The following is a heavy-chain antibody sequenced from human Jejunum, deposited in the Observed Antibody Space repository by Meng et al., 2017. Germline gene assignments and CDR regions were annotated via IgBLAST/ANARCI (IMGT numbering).Heavy chain of an antibody. CDR1: VFTFSYDF. CDR3: ARVTNIRGGFWYFDY. D-gene: IGHD3-3*01. V-gene: IGHV3-11*01. Sequence: GRLVWSWGGLVKAGGFLRLSCAASVFTFSYDFISWIRQAAGKGLESVSYIGSSASTISDADSVKGRITISRDNAKNSLYLQMNSLRAEDTAVYYCARVTNIRGGFWYFDYWGRGTLVTVSS. CDR2: IGSSASTI. J-gene: IGHJ4*02.